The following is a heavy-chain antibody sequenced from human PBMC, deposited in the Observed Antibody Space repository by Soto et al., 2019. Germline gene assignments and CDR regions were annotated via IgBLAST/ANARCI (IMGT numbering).Heavy chain of an antibody. D-gene: IGHD6-13*01. CDR2: INHSGST. J-gene: IGHJ5*02. CDR3: ARGYSSSWYNWFDP. V-gene: IGHV4-34*01. CDR1: GGSFSGYY. Sequence: SETLSLTXAVYGGSFSGYYWSWIRQPPGKGLEWIGEINHSGSTNYNPSLKSRVTISVDTSKNQFSLKLSSVTAADTAVYYCARGYSSSWYNWFDPWGQGTLVTVSS.